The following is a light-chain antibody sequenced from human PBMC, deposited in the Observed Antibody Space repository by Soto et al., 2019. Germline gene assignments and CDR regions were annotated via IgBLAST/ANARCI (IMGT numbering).Light chain of an antibody. CDR2: DIF. J-gene: IGKJ4*01. V-gene: IGKV3-15*01. CDR1: QSVGSD. CDR3: QQYNSWTLT. Sequence: EIVITQSPATLSVSPGERATLSCRASQSVGSDLAWYQQKPGQAPRLVIYDIFTRETGVPTRISGSGSGTEFTLTISSLQSEDFAVYDCQQYNSWTLTFGGGTKVDIK.